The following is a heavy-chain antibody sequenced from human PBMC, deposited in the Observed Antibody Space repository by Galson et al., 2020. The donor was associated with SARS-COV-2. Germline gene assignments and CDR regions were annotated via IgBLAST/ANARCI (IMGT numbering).Heavy chain of an antibody. V-gene: IGHV3-30-3*01. Sequence: KGLEWVAVISYDGSNKYYADSVKGRFTISRDNSKNTLYLQMNSLRAEDTAVYYCARPYSGSYYAYFDYWGQGTLVTVSS. CDR3: ARPYSGSYYAYFDY. D-gene: IGHD1-26*01. CDR2: ISYDGSNK. J-gene: IGHJ4*02.